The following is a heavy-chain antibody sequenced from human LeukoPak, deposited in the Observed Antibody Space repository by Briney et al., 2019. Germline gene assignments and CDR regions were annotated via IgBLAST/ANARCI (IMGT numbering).Heavy chain of an antibody. Sequence: ASVKVSCKASGYTFTSYGISWVRQAPGQGLEWMGWISAYNGNTNYAQKLQGRVTMTTDTSTSTAYMELRSLRSDDTAVYYCAREASAAGLFYYFDYWGQGTLVTVSS. J-gene: IGHJ4*02. CDR3: AREASAAGLFYYFDY. D-gene: IGHD6-19*01. CDR1: GYTFTSYG. CDR2: ISAYNGNT. V-gene: IGHV1-18*01.